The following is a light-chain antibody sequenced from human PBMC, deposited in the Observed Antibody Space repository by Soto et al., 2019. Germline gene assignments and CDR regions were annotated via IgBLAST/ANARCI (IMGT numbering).Light chain of an antibody. CDR1: SSDVGSYNL. CDR2: EGN. Sequence: QSALTQPASVSGSPGQSITISCTGTSSDVGSYNLVSWYQQHPGKAPTLIIYEGNKRPSGVSNRFSGSKSGNTASLTISGLQAEDEADYYCCSYAGSSTVVFGGGTKLTVL. V-gene: IGLV2-23*01. CDR3: CSYAGSSTVV. J-gene: IGLJ2*01.